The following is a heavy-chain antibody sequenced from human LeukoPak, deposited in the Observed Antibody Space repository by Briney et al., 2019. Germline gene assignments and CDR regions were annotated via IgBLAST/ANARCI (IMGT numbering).Heavy chain of an antibody. CDR2: IYYSGST. D-gene: IGHD6-19*01. Sequence: PSQTLSLTCTVSGGSINSGDYYWSWIRQLPGKGLEWIGYIYYSGSTYYNPSLKSRVTISVDTSKNQFSLKLSSVTAADTAVYYCARSVPQWLPTYYYYYGMDVWGQGTTVTVSS. CDR3: ARSVPQWLPTYYYYYGMDV. CDR1: GGSINSGDYY. V-gene: IGHV4-30-4*08. J-gene: IGHJ6*02.